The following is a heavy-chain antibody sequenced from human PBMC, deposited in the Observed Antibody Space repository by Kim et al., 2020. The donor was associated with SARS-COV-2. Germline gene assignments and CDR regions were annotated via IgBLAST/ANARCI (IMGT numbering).Heavy chain of an antibody. CDR1: GYTFTSYY. V-gene: IGHV1-46*01. Sequence: ASVKVSCKASGYTFTSYYMHWVRQAPGQGLEWMGIINPSGGSTSYAQKFQGRVTMTRDTSTSTVYMELSSLRSEDTAVYYCARVRRRWLPAHWYFDLWGRGTLVTVSS. CDR3: ARVRRRWLPAHWYFDL. J-gene: IGHJ2*01. CDR2: INPSGGST. D-gene: IGHD3-22*01.